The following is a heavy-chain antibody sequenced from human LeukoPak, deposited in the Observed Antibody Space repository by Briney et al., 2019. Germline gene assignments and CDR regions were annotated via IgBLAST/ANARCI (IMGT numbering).Heavy chain of an antibody. D-gene: IGHD1-26*01. CDR3: AVTVGATRNLDY. Sequence: SVKVSCKASGGTFSSYAISWVRQAPGQGLEWMGGIIPIFGTANYAQKFQGRVTITADESTSTAYMELSSLRSEDTAVYYCAVTVGATRNLDYWGQGTLVTVSS. CDR2: IIPIFGTA. J-gene: IGHJ4*02. CDR1: GGTFSSYA. V-gene: IGHV1-69*01.